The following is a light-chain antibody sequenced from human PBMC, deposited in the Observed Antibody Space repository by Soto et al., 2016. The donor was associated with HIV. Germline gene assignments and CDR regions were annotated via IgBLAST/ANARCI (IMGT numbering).Light chain of an antibody. V-gene: IGLV3-21*03. J-gene: IGLJ2*01. CDR1: NIGDKA. Sequence: SYELTQPPSVSVAPGKTARVTCGGNNIGDKAVHWFQQKPGQAPVLVVYADNYRPSGIPERFSGSNSGHTATLTISRVEAGDEADYYCEVWDDIGDQRVFGGGTKVTVV. CDR2: ADN. CDR3: EVWDDIGDQRV.